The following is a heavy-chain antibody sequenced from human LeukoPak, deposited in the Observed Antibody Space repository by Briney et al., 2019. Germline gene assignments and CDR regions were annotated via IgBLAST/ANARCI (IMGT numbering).Heavy chain of an antibody. D-gene: IGHD3-22*01. J-gene: IGHJ4*02. CDR3: AGSAYCRDFDY. Sequence: GGSLRLSCAASGFIFSSYWMHWVRHAPGKGLAWVSRINTDGSSTSYADSVKGRFTISRDNAKNTLYLQMNSLRAEDTAVYYCAGSAYCRDFDYWGQGTLVTVSS. V-gene: IGHV3-74*01. CDR2: INTDGSST. CDR1: GFIFSSYW.